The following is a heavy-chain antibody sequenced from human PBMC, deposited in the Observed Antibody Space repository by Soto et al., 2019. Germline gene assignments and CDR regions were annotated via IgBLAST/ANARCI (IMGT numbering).Heavy chain of an antibody. CDR1: GFTFSTYA. Sequence: EVQLLESGGGLVQPGGSLRLSCSTSGFTFSTYAMNWVRQAPGKGLEWVSALSGSGGTTYYADSVRGRFTISRDNSKNTLFLQMNSLRVEDTALYYCAKQRAGYGSGSDTYYFDFWGQGTPVTVSS. V-gene: IGHV3-23*01. J-gene: IGHJ4*02. CDR3: AKQRAGYGSGSDTYYFDF. D-gene: IGHD3-10*01. CDR2: LSGSGGTT.